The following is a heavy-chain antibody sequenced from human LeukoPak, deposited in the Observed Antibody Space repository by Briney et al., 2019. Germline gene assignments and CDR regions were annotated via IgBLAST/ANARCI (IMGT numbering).Heavy chain of an antibody. V-gene: IGHV1-69*04. CDR2: IIPILGIA. J-gene: IGHJ4*02. D-gene: IGHD3-22*01. Sequence: SVKVSCKASGGTFGSYAISWVRQAPGQGLEWMGRIIPILGIANYAQKFQGRVTITADKSTSTAYMELSSLRSEDTAVYYCARDMYDSSGYYSHFDYWGQGTLVTVSS. CDR1: GGTFGSYA. CDR3: ARDMYDSSGYYSHFDY.